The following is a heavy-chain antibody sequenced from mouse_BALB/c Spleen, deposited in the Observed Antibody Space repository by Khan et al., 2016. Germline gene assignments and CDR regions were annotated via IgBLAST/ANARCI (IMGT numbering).Heavy chain of an antibody. D-gene: IGHD6-1*01. V-gene: IGHV9-4*02. CDR2: INTLSGVP. CDR1: GYTFTTAG. J-gene: IGHJ4*01. CDR3: AREPYAMDY. Sequence: QLVQSGPELKKPGETVRISCKASGYTFTTAGMQWVQKMPGKGLRWIGWINTLSGVPIYAEDFKGRFAFSLETSASTAFLHIANLKNEDTATYFCAREPYAMDYWGQGTSVTVSS.